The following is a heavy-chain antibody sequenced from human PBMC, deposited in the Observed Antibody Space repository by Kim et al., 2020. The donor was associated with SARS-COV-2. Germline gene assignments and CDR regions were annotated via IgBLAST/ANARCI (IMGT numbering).Heavy chain of an antibody. Sequence: NPSLKRRVTISVDTSKNQFSLKLSSVTAADTAVYYCARESASSSFAFDIWGQGTMVTVSS. J-gene: IGHJ3*02. V-gene: IGHV4-59*01. CDR3: ARESASSSFAFDI. D-gene: IGHD6-6*01.